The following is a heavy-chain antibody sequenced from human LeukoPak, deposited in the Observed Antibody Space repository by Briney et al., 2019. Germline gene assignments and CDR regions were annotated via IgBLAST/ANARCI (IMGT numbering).Heavy chain of an antibody. V-gene: IGHV3-21*01. CDR3: ASYQDYYDSSDTPDY. Sequence: PGGSLRLSCAASGFTFSSYSMNWVRQAPGKGLEWVSSISSSSSYIYYADSVKGRFTISRDNAKNSLYLQMNSLRAEDTAVYYCASYQDYYDSSDTPDYWGQGTLVTVSS. D-gene: IGHD3-22*01. CDR1: GFTFSSYS. J-gene: IGHJ4*02. CDR2: ISSSSSYI.